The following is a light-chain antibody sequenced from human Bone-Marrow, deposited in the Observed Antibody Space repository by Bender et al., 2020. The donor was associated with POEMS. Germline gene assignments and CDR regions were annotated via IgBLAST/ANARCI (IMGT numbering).Light chain of an antibody. CDR1: ASDVGSYNL. V-gene: IGLV2-23*01. CDR3: SSYAGGLTFV. J-gene: IGLJ1*01. CDR2: EGS. Sequence: QSALTQPASVSGSPGQSITISCTGTASDVGSYNLVSWYQQHPGKAPKLMIYEGSKRPSGVSNRFSGSKSGNTASLTISGLLTEDESDYFCSSYAGGLTFVFGTGTKVTVL.